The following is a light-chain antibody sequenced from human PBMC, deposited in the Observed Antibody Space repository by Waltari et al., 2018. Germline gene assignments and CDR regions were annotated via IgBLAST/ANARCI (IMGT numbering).Light chain of an antibody. J-gene: IGKJ2*01. CDR3: QQYNNWPPYT. V-gene: IGKV1D-13*01. CDR2: DAS. Sequence: AIQLTQSPSSLSASVGHRITIPCRASQDIASALAWYVQKPGKAPQLLIYDASTLESGVPSRFSGSGSGTDFTLSISGLQPEDFATYYCQQYNNWPPYTFGQGAKLEIK. CDR1: QDIASA.